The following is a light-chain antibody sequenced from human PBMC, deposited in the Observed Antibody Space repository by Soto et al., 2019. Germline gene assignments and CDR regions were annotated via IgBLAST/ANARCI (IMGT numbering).Light chain of an antibody. CDR1: SSDVGSYNL. Sequence: QSALTQPASVSGSPGQSITISCTGTSSDVGSYNLVSWYQQHPGKAPKLMIYEGSKRPSGVSNRFSGSRSGNTASLTISGLQSEDVADYYCCSYAGSVVFGGGTQLTVL. J-gene: IGLJ2*01. CDR2: EGS. CDR3: CSYAGSVV. V-gene: IGLV2-23*01.